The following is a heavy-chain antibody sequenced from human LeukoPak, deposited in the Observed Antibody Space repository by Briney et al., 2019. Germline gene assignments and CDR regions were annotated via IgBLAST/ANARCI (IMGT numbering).Heavy chain of an antibody. Sequence: SETLSLTCTVSGGSISSSSYYWGWIRQPPGKGLEWIGSIYYSGSTYYNPSLKSRVTISVDTSKNQFSLKLSSVTAADTAVYYCARDRGGSSRYYFDYWGQGTLVTVSS. J-gene: IGHJ4*02. D-gene: IGHD1-26*01. CDR3: ARDRGGSSRYYFDY. CDR2: IYYSGST. V-gene: IGHV4-39*07. CDR1: GGSISSSSYY.